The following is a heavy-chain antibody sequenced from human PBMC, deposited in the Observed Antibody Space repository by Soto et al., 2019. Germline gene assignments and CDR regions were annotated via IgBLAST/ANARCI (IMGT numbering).Heavy chain of an antibody. Sequence: GASVKVSFKASGYTFTSYGISWVRQAPGQGLEWMGWISAYNGNTNYAQKLQGRVTMTTDTSTSTAYMELRSLRSDDTAVYYCARDCYDFWSGYPRYYYYYGMDVWGQGTTVTVSS. J-gene: IGHJ6*02. D-gene: IGHD3-3*01. CDR1: GYTFTSYG. V-gene: IGHV1-18*01. CDR2: ISAYNGNT. CDR3: ARDCYDFWSGYPRYYYYYGMDV.